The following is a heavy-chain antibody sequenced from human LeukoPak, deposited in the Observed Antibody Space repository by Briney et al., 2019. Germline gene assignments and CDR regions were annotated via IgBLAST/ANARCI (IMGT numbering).Heavy chain of an antibody. D-gene: IGHD3-10*01. CDR1: GFTFSNYA. CDR2: IGGSGDSI. J-gene: IGHJ4*02. Sequence: GGSLRLSCAASGFTFSNYAMTWVRQAPGKGLQCVSIIGGSGDSIYYADSVKGRFTISRDNSQNTLYLQMNSLSAEDTAVYYCAKGHSGSYSPLFHYWGQGTLVTVSS. V-gene: IGHV3-23*01. CDR3: AKGHSGSYSPLFHY.